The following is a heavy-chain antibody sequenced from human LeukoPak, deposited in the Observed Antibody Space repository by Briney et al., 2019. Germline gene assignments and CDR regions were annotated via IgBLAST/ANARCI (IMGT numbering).Heavy chain of an antibody. J-gene: IGHJ3*02. CDR1: GGSISSGGYY. Sequence: PSETLSLTCTVSGGSISSGGYYWRWLRQHPGTGLEWIGYIYYSGSTYYNPSLKSRVTISVDTSKNQFSLKLSSVTAADTAVYYCARDGRYSGSYFLHAFDIWGQGTMVTVSS. V-gene: IGHV4-31*03. CDR3: ARDGRYSGSYFLHAFDI. D-gene: IGHD1-26*01. CDR2: IYYSGST.